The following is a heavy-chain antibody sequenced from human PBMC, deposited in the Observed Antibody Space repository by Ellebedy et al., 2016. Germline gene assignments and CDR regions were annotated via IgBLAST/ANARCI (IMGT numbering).Heavy chain of an antibody. CDR3: AKNWEWAFQF. J-gene: IGHJ3*01. V-gene: IGHV4-4*02. D-gene: IGHD7-27*01. CDR2: ISHNGGN. CDR1: GDTLTTDSW. Sequence: GSLRLXCAVSGDTLTTDSWWRWIRQAPGEELEWIGDISHNGGNTSNPSLRSRVTITVDMSKKQLSLKLNSVTAADTAMYYCAKNWEWAFQFWGQGTMVIVS.